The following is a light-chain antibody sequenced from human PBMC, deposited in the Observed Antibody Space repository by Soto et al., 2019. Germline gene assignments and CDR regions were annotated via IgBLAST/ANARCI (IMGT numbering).Light chain of an antibody. CDR3: SSYTSSSTGV. V-gene: IGLV2-14*01. Sequence: QSALTQPASVSGSPGQSITISCTGTSSDVGGYHYVSWYQQHPGKAPKLMIYDVSNRPSGVSNRFSGSKSGNTASLTISGLQAEDEADYYCSSYTSSSTGVFGGGTKVTVL. CDR1: SSDVGGYHY. J-gene: IGLJ2*01. CDR2: DVS.